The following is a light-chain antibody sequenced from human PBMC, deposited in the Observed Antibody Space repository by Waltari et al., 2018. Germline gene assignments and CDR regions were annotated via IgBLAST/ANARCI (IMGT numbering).Light chain of an antibody. CDR2: KVS. CDR1: PSLVHSDGETY. J-gene: IGKJ1*01. CDR3: RQGTHWPPWT. Sequence: VLLTQSPLSLPVALGQTASISCRSSPSLVHSDGETYLNWFHQRPGQSPRRLIYKVSNRDSGVPERFSGSGSGTDFTLKISRVEADDVGIYYCRQGTHWPPWTFGQGTKVEIK. V-gene: IGKV2-30*02.